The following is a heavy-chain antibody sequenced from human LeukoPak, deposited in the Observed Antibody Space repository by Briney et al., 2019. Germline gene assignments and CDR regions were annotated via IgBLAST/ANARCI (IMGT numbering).Heavy chain of an antibody. CDR1: GGTFSSYA. D-gene: IGHD2-15*01. Sequence: ASVKVSCKASGGTFSSYATSWVRQAPGQGLEWMGGIIPIFGTANYAQKFQGRVTITADESTSTAYMELSSLRSEDTAVYYCARVPPRDYCSGGSCYSFFDYWGQGTPVTVSS. CDR3: ARVPPRDYCSGGSCYSFFDY. J-gene: IGHJ4*02. CDR2: IIPIFGTA. V-gene: IGHV1-69*13.